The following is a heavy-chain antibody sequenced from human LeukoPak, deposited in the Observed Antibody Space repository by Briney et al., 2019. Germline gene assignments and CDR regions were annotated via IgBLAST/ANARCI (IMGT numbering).Heavy chain of an antibody. J-gene: IGHJ6*02. CDR3: ARDANKLEYSSTELYYYCYGMDV. CDR1: GFTFSDYY. D-gene: IGHD6-6*01. V-gene: IGHV3-11*01. CDR2: ISSSGSTI. Sequence: GGSLRLSCAASGFTFSDYYMSWIRQAPGKGLEWVSYISSSGSTIYYADSVKGRFTISRDNSKNSLYLQMNSLRAEDTAVYYCARDANKLEYSSTELYYYCYGMDVWGQGNTGTASS.